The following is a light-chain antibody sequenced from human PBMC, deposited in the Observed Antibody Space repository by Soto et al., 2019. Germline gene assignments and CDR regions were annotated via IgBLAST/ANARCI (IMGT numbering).Light chain of an antibody. J-gene: IGKJ4*01. CDR2: KAS. CDR1: QSISSW. V-gene: IGKV1-5*03. Sequence: DIQMTQSPSTLSASVGDRVTITCRASQSISSWLAWYQQKPGKAPKLLIYKASNLESGVPSRFSGSGSGTEFTLTIISLQPDDFATYYCQQYDSYPLTFGGGTRVEIK. CDR3: QQYDSYPLT.